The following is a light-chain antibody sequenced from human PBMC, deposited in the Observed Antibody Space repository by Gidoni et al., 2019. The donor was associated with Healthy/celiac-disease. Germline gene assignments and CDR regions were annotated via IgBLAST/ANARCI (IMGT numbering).Light chain of an antibody. V-gene: IGLV1-51*01. CDR2: DNN. J-gene: IGLJ2*01. CDR3: GTWDSSLSAGV. Sequence: QSVLTQPHSVSAATGQTVTISCSGSSSNIGNNYVSWYQQLPGTAPKLLIYDNNKRPSGIPDRFSGSKSGTSATLGITGLQTGDEADYYCGTWDSSLSAGVFGGGTKLTVL. CDR1: SSNIGNNY.